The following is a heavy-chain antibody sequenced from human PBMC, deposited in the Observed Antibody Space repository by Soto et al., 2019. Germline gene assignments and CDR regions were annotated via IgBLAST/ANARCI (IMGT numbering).Heavy chain of an antibody. CDR3: ARGTCSSTSCYFLRWFDP. D-gene: IGHD2-2*01. CDR2: INHSGST. Sequence: QVQLQQWGAGLLKPSETLSLTCAVYGGSFSGYYWSWIRQPPGKGLEWIGEINHSGSTNYNPSLKSRVSISVDTSKKQCSLKLSSVTAADTAVYYCARGTCSSTSCYFLRWFDPWGQGTLVSVSS. V-gene: IGHV4-34*01. J-gene: IGHJ5*02. CDR1: GGSFSGYY.